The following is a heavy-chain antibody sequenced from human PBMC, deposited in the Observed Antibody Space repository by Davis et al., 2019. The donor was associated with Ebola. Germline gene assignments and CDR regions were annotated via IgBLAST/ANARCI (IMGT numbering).Heavy chain of an antibody. Sequence: GESLNISCAASGFTFQAHAMPSVRQPPPAGRERVSGITGPSGNIGYADSVKGRFTISRDNTKNSLSLQMNSLRTDETALYSCAKDRWSGGSCHFKYWGQGTLVSVSS. D-gene: IGHD2-15*01. CDR1: GFTFQAHA. V-gene: IGHV3-9*01. J-gene: IGHJ4*02. CDR3: AKDRWSGGSCHFKY. CDR2: ITGPSGNI.